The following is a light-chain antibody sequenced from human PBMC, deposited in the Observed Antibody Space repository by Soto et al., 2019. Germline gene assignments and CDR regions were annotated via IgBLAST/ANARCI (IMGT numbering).Light chain of an antibody. CDR3: HQYYTSPFS. V-gene: IGKV3-20*01. J-gene: IGKJ3*01. CDR2: GTH. Sequence: EVVLTQPPGTLSLSPGDRATLSCRASQSVSRSQLAWYQQKPRQTPRLLIYGTHRRSATIPDRISSSGCATTFSLTISSLEPADFAAYYYHQYYTSPFSFGPGTKVDIK. CDR1: QSVSRSQ.